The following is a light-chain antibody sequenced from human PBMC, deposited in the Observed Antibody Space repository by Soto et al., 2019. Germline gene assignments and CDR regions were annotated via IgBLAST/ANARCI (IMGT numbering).Light chain of an antibody. J-gene: IGLJ1*01. V-gene: IGLV1-40*01. CDR1: SSNIGAGYD. CDR2: GNS. CDR3: QSYDSSLSGSGV. Sequence: QPVLTQPPSVYGAPGQRVTISCTGSSSNIGAGYDVHWYQQLPGTAPKLLIYGNSNRPSGVPDRFSGSKSGTSASLAITGLQAEDEADYYCQSYDSSLSGSGVFGTGTKVTVL.